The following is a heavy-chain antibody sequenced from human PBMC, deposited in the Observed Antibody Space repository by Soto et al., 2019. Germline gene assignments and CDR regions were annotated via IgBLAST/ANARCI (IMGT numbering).Heavy chain of an antibody. J-gene: IGHJ6*02. CDR1: GFTFSSYS. V-gene: IGHV3-21*01. Sequence: EVQLVESGGGLVKPGESLRLFCAASGFTFSSYSMIWVRQAPGKGLEWVSAISGSSAYINYADSLKGRFIISRDNAKNSLFLQMNSLRAEDTAVYYCARCRDRKCVTVSAMGVWGQGTTVTVSS. CDR2: ISGSSAYI. CDR3: ARCRDRKCVTVSAMGV. D-gene: IGHD2-21*01.